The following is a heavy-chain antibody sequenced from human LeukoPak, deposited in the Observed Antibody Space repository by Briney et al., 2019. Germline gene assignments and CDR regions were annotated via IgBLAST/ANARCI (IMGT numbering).Heavy chain of an antibody. CDR2: IIGSGGST. V-gene: IGHV3-23*01. CDR3: AKYDYGAPDAFDF. J-gene: IGHJ3*01. Sequence: GGSLRLSCAASRFTFNTYAMSWVRQAPGKGLEWVSAIIGSGGSTYYADSVKGRFTISRDNSKNTLYLQMNSLRAEDTAVYYCAKYDYGAPDAFDFWGQGTMVTVSS. D-gene: IGHD4-17*01. CDR1: RFTFNTYA.